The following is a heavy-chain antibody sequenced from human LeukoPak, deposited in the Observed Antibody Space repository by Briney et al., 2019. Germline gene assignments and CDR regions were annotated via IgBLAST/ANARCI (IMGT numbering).Heavy chain of an antibody. Sequence: SSETLSLTCTVSGDSISSSNYYWGWIRQPPGKGLEWIGNVYYSGSTFYNPSLKSRVTISVDTSKNQFSLKLSSVTAADTAVYYCARGQWLRPPPALWGQGTLVTVSS. CDR1: GDSISSSNYY. CDR2: VYYSGST. CDR3: ARGQWLRPPPAL. J-gene: IGHJ4*02. V-gene: IGHV4-39*01. D-gene: IGHD5-12*01.